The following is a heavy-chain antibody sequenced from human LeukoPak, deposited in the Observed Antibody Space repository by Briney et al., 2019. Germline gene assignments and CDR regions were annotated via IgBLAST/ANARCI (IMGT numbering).Heavy chain of an antibody. CDR3: ARGLTIFGVVNDAFDI. Sequence: RAGGSLRLSCAASGFTFSNYWMHWVRHAPGKGLVWASLINSDGSSTIYADSVKGRFTISRDNAKNTLYLQMNSLRAEDTAVYYCARGLTIFGVVNDAFDIWGQGTMVTVSS. V-gene: IGHV3-74*01. D-gene: IGHD3-3*01. CDR2: INSDGSST. CDR1: GFTFSNYW. J-gene: IGHJ3*02.